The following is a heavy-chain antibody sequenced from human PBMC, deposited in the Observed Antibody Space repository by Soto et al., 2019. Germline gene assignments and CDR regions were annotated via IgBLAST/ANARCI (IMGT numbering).Heavy chain of an antibody. Sequence: QVQLVQSGAEVKKPGASVKVSCKASGYTFTSYGISWVRQSPGQGLEGMGGISAYNGNTNYAQKLQGRVTMTTDTSTSTAYMEQRSLISANTAVDYCARGYYDILPGSTGLYGMDVWGQGTTVTVSS. D-gene: IGHD3-9*01. CDR3: ARGYYDILPGSTGLYGMDV. CDR1: GYTFTSYG. J-gene: IGHJ6*02. CDR2: ISAYNGNT. V-gene: IGHV1-18*04.